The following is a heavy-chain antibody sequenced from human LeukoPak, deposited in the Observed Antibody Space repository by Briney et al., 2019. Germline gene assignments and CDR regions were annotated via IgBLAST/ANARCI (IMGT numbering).Heavy chain of an antibody. J-gene: IGHJ4*02. V-gene: IGHV3-11*01. CDR3: ARKYDSLDC. Sequence: GGSLRLSCATSGFTFSDFYMSWIRQPPGKGLEWISYISSSGSAIYYADSVKGRFTISRDNSKNIVYLQTNSLRAEDTAVYYCARKYDSLDCWGQGTLVTVSS. CDR1: GFTFSDFY. CDR2: ISSSGSAI. D-gene: IGHD3-3*01.